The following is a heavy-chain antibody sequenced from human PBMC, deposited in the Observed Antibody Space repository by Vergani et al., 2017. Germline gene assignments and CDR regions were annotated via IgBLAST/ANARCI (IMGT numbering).Heavy chain of an antibody. CDR3: ARGVVPAARDYYYYYMDV. D-gene: IGHD2-2*01. Sequence: EVQLVQPGAEVKKPGESLKISCKGSGYSFTSYWIGWVRQMPGKGLEWMGIIYPGDSDTRYSPSFQGQVTISADKSISTAYLQWSSLKASDTAMYYCARGVVPAARDYYYYYMDVWGKGTTVTVSS. J-gene: IGHJ6*03. V-gene: IGHV5-51*03. CDR2: IYPGDSDT. CDR1: GYSFTSYW.